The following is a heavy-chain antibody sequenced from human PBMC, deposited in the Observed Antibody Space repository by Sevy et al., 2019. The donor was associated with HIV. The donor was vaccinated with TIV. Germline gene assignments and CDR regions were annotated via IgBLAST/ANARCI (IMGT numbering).Heavy chain of an antibody. CDR3: ARSYYGSGSYTQRFDP. V-gene: IGHV3-48*01. CDR1: GFTFSTYS. CDR2: ISSSSSTI. D-gene: IGHD3-10*01. Sequence: GGSLRLSCAASGFTFSTYSMNWVRQAPGKGLEWVSYISSSSSTIYYADSVKGRFTISRDNAKNSLYLQMNSLRAEDMAVYYCARSYYGSGSYTQRFDPWGQGTLVTVSS. J-gene: IGHJ5*02.